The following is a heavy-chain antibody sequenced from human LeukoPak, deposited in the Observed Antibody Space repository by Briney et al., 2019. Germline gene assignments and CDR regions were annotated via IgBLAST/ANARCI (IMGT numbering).Heavy chain of an antibody. J-gene: IGHJ4*02. CDR3: AKGLGTGSVLARPLHY. CDR1: GFTFGKYW. V-gene: IGHV3-30*18. CDR2: ISSDGYRT. Sequence: GGSLRLSCVASGFTFGKYWMSWVRQAPDKGLQWVAVISSDGYRTDYPDSVRGRFTISRDNFKNTVDLQMISVTAEDTAMYFCAKGLGTGSVLARPLHYWGQGTLVTVSS. D-gene: IGHD3-10*01.